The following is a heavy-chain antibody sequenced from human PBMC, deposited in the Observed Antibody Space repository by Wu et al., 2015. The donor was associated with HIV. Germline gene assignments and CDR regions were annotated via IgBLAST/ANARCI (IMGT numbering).Heavy chain of an antibody. V-gene: IGHV1-2*02. Sequence: QVQLVQSGAEVKKPGASVKVSCKASGYTFTGYYMHWVRQAPGQGLEWMGWINPNSGGTNYAQKFQGRVTMTRDTSISTAYMELSRLRSDDTAVYYCARGHIPIVVVITNPKPHFDYWGQGTLVTVSS. CDR3: ARGHIPIVVVITNPKPHFDY. J-gene: IGHJ4*02. D-gene: IGHD3-22*01. CDR1: GYTFTGYY. CDR2: INPNSGGT.